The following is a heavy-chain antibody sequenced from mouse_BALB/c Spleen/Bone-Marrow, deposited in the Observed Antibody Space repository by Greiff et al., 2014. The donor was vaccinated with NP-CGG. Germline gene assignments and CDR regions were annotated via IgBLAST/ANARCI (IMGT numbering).Heavy chain of an antibody. CDR1: GYIFTDYA. D-gene: IGHD1-1*01. Sequence: QVQLKESGPELVRPGVSVKISCKGSGYIFTDYAMHWVKQSQAKSLEWIGVINTYSGNTNYNQNFKGKATMTVDKSSSTAFMELARLTYEDSAIYYCAREGYASTAWFAYWGQGTLVTVSA. CDR3: AREGYASTAWFAY. V-gene: IGHV1-67*01. J-gene: IGHJ3*01. CDR2: INTYSGNT.